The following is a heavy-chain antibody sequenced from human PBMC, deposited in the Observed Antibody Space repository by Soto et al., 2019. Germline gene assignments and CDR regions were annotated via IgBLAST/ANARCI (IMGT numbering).Heavy chain of an antibody. J-gene: IGHJ6*03. CDR1: GGSISIYY. V-gene: IGHV4-59*01. Sequence: SGTLYLSSTASGGSISIYYWSWFRQPQGKGLEWIGYIYYSGSTNYNPSLKSRVTISVDTSKNQFSLKLSSVTAADTAVYYCARVGTTVWFRYYYYYMDVWGKGTTVTVSS. D-gene: IGHD4-17*01. CDR3: ARVGTTVWFRYYYYYMDV. CDR2: IYYSGST.